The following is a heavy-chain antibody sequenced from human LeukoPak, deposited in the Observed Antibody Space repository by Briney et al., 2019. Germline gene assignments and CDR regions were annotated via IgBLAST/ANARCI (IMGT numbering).Heavy chain of an antibody. V-gene: IGHV1-8*03. CDR3: ARGVGAGTTGFDY. CDR2: VNTKSGNT. Sequence: ASVKVSCKASGYTVTRYDINWVRQATGQGLEWLGWVNTKSGNTGSAQKFQGRVTITRNTSISTAYMELSSLRSEDTVVYYCARGVGAGTTGFDYWGQGTLVTVSS. J-gene: IGHJ4*02. D-gene: IGHD1-7*01. CDR1: GYTVTRYD.